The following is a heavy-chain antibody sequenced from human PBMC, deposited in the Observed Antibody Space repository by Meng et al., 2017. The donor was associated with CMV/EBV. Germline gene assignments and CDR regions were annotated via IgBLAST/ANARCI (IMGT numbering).Heavy chain of an antibody. CDR3: VRDGYNLGGDY. Sequence: QVQLVQSGAEVKKLGPSVKVSCKASGGTFSSHAISWVRQAPGQGLEWMGGIIPIFGTANYAQKFQGRVTITADESTSTAYMELSSLKSEDTAVYYCVRDGYNLGGDYWGQGTLVTVAS. D-gene: IGHD5-24*01. V-gene: IGHV1-69*12. J-gene: IGHJ4*02. CDR2: IIPIFGTA. CDR1: GGTFSSHA.